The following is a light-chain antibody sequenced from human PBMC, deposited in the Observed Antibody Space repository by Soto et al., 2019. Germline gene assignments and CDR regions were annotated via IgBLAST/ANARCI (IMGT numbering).Light chain of an antibody. CDR3: CSFAGSHVV. Sequence: QSALTQPRSVSGSPGQSVTISCTGSYSDIGIYDYVSWYQNHPGIAPKLIIFDVTKRPSGVPDRFSGSKSGTTASLTISGLQAEDEADYYCCSFAGSHVVFGGGTKLTVL. CDR1: YSDIGIYDY. CDR2: DVT. V-gene: IGLV2-11*01. J-gene: IGLJ2*01.